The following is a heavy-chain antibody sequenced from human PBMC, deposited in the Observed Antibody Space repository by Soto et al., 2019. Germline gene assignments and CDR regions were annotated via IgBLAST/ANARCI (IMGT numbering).Heavy chain of an antibody. V-gene: IGHV3-23*01. CDR2: ILVGGST. D-gene: IGHD2-8*02. J-gene: IGHJ3*02. Sequence: GGSLRLSCAASGFTCRSYDMSWVRQAPGKGLEWVSTILVGGSTHYPDSVKGRFTISRDNSKNTVFLQMNSLTAGDTAVYYCAKAAATGGGAFDICGQGTMVTVSS. CDR1: GFTCRSYD. CDR3: AKAAATGGGAFDI.